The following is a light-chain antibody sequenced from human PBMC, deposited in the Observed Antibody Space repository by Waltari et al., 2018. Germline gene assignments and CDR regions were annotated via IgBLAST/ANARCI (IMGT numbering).Light chain of an antibody. J-gene: IGKJ1*01. CDR2: AAS. V-gene: IGKV1-39*01. CDR1: QTVSNY. Sequence: DIQMTQSPPSLSASVGDRVPISCRASQTVSNYLNWFQQKSGKAPKLLIYAASTLQGGVQPRFTGSGAGTDFTLTITSLQPEDFATYYCQQSYSLPPTFGQGTKVEVK. CDR3: QQSYSLPPT.